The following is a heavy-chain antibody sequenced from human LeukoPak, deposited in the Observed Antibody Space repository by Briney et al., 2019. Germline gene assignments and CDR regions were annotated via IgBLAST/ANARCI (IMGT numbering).Heavy chain of an antibody. Sequence: SETLSLTCTDPGGSISRAYWSWIRQPPGQGLEWIGYIYYSGTTNYNPSLKRRVTISVDTSKNQFSLNLSSVTAADTAVYYCARDLSSSSTMDVWGKGTTVTVSS. CDR3: ARDLSSSSTMDV. D-gene: IGHD6-6*01. CDR2: IYYSGTT. CDR1: GGSISRAY. V-gene: IGHV4-59*01. J-gene: IGHJ6*04.